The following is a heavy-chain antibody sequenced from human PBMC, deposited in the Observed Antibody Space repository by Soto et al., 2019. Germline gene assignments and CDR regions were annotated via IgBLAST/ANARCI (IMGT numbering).Heavy chain of an antibody. CDR3: ARLTDIVVVVAARVSWFDP. CDR2: IYYSGST. D-gene: IGHD2-15*01. Sequence: PSETPSLTCTVSGGSISTSTYYWCWSRHPPVTRLEWIGSIYYSGSTYDNPSLKSRATISVDTSKNQFSLKLSSVTAADTAVYYCARLTDIVVVVAARVSWFDPWGQGTLLTVSS. CDR1: GGSISTSTYY. J-gene: IGHJ5*02. V-gene: IGHV4-39*01.